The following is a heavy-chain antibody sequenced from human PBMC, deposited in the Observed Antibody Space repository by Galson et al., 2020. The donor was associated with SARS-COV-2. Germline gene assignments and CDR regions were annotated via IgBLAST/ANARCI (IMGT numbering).Heavy chain of an antibody. V-gene: IGHV3-33*01. CDR2: IWYDGSNK. D-gene: IGHD1-26*01. CDR3: AREGQWDHGGGFDY. Sequence: GGSLRLSCAASGFTFSSYGMHWVRQAPGKGLEWVAVIWYDGSNKYYADSVKGRFTISRDNSKNTLYLQMNSLRAEDTAVYYCAREGQWDHGGGFDYWGQGTLVTVSS. CDR1: GFTFSSYG. J-gene: IGHJ4*02.